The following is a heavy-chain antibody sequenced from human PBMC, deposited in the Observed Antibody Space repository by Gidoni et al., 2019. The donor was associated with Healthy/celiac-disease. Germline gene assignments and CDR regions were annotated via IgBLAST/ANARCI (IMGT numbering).Heavy chain of an antibody. V-gene: IGHV3-21*01. CDR1: GFTFSSYS. Sequence: EVQLVESGGGLVKPGGSLRLARSASGFTFSSYSMNWVRQAPGKGLEWVSSISSSSSYIYYADSVKGRFTISRDNAKNSLYLQMNSLRAEDTAVYYCARDLYGGNSGGYYYYYGMDVWGQGTTVTVSS. J-gene: IGHJ6*02. CDR2: ISSSSSYI. D-gene: IGHD4-17*01. CDR3: ARDLYGGNSGGYYYYYGMDV.